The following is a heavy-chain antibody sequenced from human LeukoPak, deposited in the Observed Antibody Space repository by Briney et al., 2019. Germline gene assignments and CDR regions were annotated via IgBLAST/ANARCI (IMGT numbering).Heavy chain of an antibody. CDR3: ARGLSDYFDY. D-gene: IGHD3-16*02. V-gene: IGHV3-33*01. CDR2: IWYDGSNK. CDR1: GFTFSSYG. J-gene: IGHJ4*02. Sequence: GGSLRLSCAASGFTFSSYGMHWVRRAPGKGLEWVAVIWYDGSNKYYADSVKGRFTISRDNSKNTLYLQMNSLRAEDTAVYYCARGLSDYFDYWGQGTLVTVSS.